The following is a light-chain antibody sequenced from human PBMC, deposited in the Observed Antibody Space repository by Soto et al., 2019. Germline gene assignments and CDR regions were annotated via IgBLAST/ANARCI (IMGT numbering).Light chain of an antibody. J-gene: IGKJ4*01. CDR1: QSIRSGF. CDR2: GAS. V-gene: IGKV3-20*01. CDR3: QLLT. Sequence: EVVLTQSTGTLSLSTGERATLSCRASQSIRSGFLAWYQQKPGQAPRLLIYGASSRATGIPDRFSGSGSGTDCTLTISRLEPEDSAVYYCQLLTFGGGTKVEIK.